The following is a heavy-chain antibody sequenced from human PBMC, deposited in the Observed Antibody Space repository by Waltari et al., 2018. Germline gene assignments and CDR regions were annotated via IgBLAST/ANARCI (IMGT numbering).Heavy chain of an antibody. J-gene: IGHJ4*02. CDR1: GFTFSSYL. CDR3: ARGSSGWLFDY. Sequence: EVQLVESGGGLVQPGGSLRLSCAASGFTFSSYLLSWVRQAPGKGLEWVANIKQDGSEKYYVDSVKGRFTISRDNAKNSLYLQMNSLRAEDTAVYYCARGSSGWLFDYWGQGTLVTVSS. D-gene: IGHD6-19*01. V-gene: IGHV3-7*01. CDR2: IKQDGSEK.